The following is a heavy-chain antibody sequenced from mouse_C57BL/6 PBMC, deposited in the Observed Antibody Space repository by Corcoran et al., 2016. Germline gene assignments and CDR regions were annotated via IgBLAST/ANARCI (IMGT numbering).Heavy chain of an antibody. D-gene: IGHD2-3*01. J-gene: IGHJ2*01. CDR1: GYTFTTYG. CDR2: INTYSGVP. CDR3: ARSIYDGYYYFDY. Sequence: QIQLVQSGPELKKPGETVKISCKASGYTFTTYGMSWVKQAPGKGLKWMGWINTYSGVPTYADDFKGRFAFSLETSASTAYLQINNLKNEDTATYFCARSIYDGYYYFDYWGQGTTLTASS. V-gene: IGHV9-3*01.